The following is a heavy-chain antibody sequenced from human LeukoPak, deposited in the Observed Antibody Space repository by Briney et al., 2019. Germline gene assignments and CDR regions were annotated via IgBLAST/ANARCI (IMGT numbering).Heavy chain of an antibody. J-gene: IGHJ3*01. Sequence: SGGSLRLSCAASGFTFSSYSIYWVRQAPGKGLEWVAVIWYDGSIKYYADSVKGRFTISRDNSKNTLYLQMNSLRAEDTAVYYCARAVGPFDFWGPGTIVIVSS. CDR1: GFTFSSYS. CDR2: IWYDGSIK. CDR3: ARAVGPFDF. V-gene: IGHV3-33*07.